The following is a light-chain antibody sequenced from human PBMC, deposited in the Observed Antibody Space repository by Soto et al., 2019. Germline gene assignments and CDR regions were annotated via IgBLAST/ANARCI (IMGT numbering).Light chain of an antibody. Sequence: DIQMTQSPSSLSASVGAKVTLTGGPSQGIINYLAWYQQKPGKAPKLLIYAASTLQSGVTSRFSGSGSGTDFTLTISGLQPEDVATYYCQKYNSAPLSFGGGTKVDIK. CDR3: QKYNSAPLS. J-gene: IGKJ4*01. CDR1: QGIINY. CDR2: AAS. V-gene: IGKV1-27*01.